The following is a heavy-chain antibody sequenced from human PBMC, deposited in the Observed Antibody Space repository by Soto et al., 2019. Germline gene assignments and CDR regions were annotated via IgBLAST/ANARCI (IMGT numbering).Heavy chain of an antibody. V-gene: IGHV3-23*01. CDR2: VSGSGAGT. D-gene: IGHD2-8*01. CDR3: AKGCCTNGVCYPDY. CDR1: GFPFSTYT. Sequence: GGSLRLSCAASGFPFSTYTMSWVRQAPGKGLEWVSTVSGSGAGTHYADSVKGRFTISRDNSKNTVSLQMNSLRAEDTALYYCAKGCCTNGVCYPDYWGQGARVTVSS. J-gene: IGHJ4*02.